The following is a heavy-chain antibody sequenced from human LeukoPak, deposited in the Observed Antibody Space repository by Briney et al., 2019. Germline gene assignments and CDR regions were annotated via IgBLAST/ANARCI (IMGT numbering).Heavy chain of an antibody. CDR2: ISGSGGST. V-gene: IGHV3-23*01. J-gene: IGHJ4*02. Sequence: GGSLRLSCAASGFTFSSYAMSWVRQAPGKGLEWVSAISGSGGSTYYADSVRGRFTISRDNSKNTLYLQMNSLRAEDTAVYYCAKGGYSSGWYAFDYWGQGTLVTVSS. CDR1: GFTFSSYA. CDR3: AKGGYSSGWYAFDY. D-gene: IGHD6-19*01.